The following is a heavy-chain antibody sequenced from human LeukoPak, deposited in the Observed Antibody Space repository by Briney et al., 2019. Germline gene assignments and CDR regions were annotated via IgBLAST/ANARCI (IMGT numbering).Heavy chain of an antibody. CDR2: IWYDGSNK. V-gene: IGHV3-33*01. CDR3: ATNYYDSGSYYNGDWFDP. CDR1: GFTFSSYG. J-gene: IGHJ5*02. Sequence: GGSLRLSCAASGFTFSSYGMHWVRQAPGKGLEWVAVIWYDGSNKYYADSVKGRFTISRDNSKNTLYLQMNSLRAEDTAVYYCATNYYDSGSYYNGDWFDPWGQGTLVTVSS. D-gene: IGHD3-10*01.